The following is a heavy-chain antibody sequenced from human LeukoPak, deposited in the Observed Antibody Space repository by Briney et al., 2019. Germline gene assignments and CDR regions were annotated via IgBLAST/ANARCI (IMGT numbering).Heavy chain of an antibody. Sequence: GGSLRLSCAASGFTFSSYSMNWVRQAPGKGLEWVSYISSSSSTIYYADSVKGRFTISRDNAKNSLYLQMNSLRAEDTAVYYCASGVIFGVVTLYNWFDPWGQGTLVTVSS. CDR2: ISSSSSTI. CDR1: GFTFSSYS. CDR3: ASGVIFGVVTLYNWFDP. D-gene: IGHD3-3*01. J-gene: IGHJ5*02. V-gene: IGHV3-48*01.